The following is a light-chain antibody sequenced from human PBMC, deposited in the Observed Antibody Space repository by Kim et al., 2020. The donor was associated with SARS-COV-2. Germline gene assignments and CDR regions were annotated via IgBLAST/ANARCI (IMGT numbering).Light chain of an antibody. CDR2: GKY. V-gene: IGLV3-19*01. CDR1: SLRNYY. Sequence: SSELTQDPAVSVALGQTVRLTCRGDSLRNYYATWYQQRPGQAPVLVLYGKYNRPSGIPDRFSGSASGNTASLTITGAQAEDEADYYCNSRDSSGDHVVFGGGTQLTVL. J-gene: IGLJ3*02. CDR3: NSRDSSGDHVV.